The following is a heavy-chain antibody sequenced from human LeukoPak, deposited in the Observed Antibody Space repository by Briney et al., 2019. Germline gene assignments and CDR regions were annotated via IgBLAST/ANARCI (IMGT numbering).Heavy chain of an antibody. CDR2: INHSGST. V-gene: IGHV4-34*01. Sequence: SETLSLTCAVYGGSFSGYYWSWIRQPPGKGLEWIGEINHSGSTNYNPSLKSRVTISVDTSKNQFSLNLNSVTAADTAVYYCARGGGRDFDYWGQGTLVTVSS. J-gene: IGHJ4*02. CDR1: GGSFSGYY. D-gene: IGHD2-15*01. CDR3: ARGGGRDFDY.